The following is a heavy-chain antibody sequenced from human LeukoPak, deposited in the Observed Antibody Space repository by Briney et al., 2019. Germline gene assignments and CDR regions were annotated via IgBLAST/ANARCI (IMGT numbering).Heavy chain of an antibody. D-gene: IGHD3-10*01. CDR2: INPNSGGT. V-gene: IGHV1-2*02. CDR1: GYTFTDYY. J-gene: IGHJ5*02. CDR3: ARDYERIIMVRGVPLSPQTVFDP. Sequence: ASVKVSCKTSGYTFTDYYIHWVRQAPGQGPEWMGWINPNSGGTNYAQNLQGRVTMTRDTSISTAYMEPSRLRSDDTAVYYCARDYERIIMVRGVPLSPQTVFDPWGQGTLVTVSS.